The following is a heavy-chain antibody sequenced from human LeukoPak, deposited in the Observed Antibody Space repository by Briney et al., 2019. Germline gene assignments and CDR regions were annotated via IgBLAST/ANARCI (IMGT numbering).Heavy chain of an antibody. Sequence: GGSLRLSCAASGFTFSSYAMHWVRQAPGKGLEWVAVISYDGSNKYYADSVKGRFTISRDNSKNTLYLQINSLRAEDTAVYYCARIAVFPPGYWGQGTLVTVSS. CDR3: ARIAVFPPGY. J-gene: IGHJ4*02. CDR1: GFTFSSYA. V-gene: IGHV3-30*04. CDR2: ISYDGSNK. D-gene: IGHD1-14*01.